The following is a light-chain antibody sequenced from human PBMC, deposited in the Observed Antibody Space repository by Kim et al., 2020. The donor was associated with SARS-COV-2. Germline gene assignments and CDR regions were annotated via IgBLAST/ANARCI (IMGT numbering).Light chain of an antibody. Sequence: SPGERATLSCTASQSVSTAYLVWYQQKVGQAPRLRLYATSSRASGVPDRFSGSGSETEFSLTISGVEPDDFAVYYCQQCQTTPLTFGGGTKVDIK. CDR2: ATS. CDR1: QSVSTAY. CDR3: QQCQTTPLT. V-gene: IGKV3-20*01. J-gene: IGKJ4*01.